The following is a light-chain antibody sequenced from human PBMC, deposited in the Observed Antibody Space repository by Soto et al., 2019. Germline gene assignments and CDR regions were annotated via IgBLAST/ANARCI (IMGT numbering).Light chain of an antibody. CDR1: QSVLYGSDKKSY. Sequence: DIVMTQSPESLAVSLGERATINCKSSQSVLYGSDKKSYLAWYQQKPGQPPKLLIYWASTREYGVPDRFSGRGCGTDFTLTISSLQAEDVAVYYCQLYYNTPPYTFGQGTKLEIK. V-gene: IGKV4-1*01. CDR3: QLYYNTPPYT. CDR2: WAS. J-gene: IGKJ2*01.